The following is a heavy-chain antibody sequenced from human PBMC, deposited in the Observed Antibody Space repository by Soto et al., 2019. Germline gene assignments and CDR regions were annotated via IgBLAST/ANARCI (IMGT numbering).Heavy chain of an antibody. V-gene: IGHV1-18*01. Sequence: ASVKVSCKASGYTFTSYGISWVRQAPGQGLEWMGWISAYNGNTNYAQKLQGRVTMTTDTSTSTAYMELRSLRSDDTAVYYCARVQYYYDSSGYWVPGPWGQGTLVTVSS. CDR3: ARVQYYYDSSGYWVPGP. CDR1: GYTFTSYG. J-gene: IGHJ5*02. D-gene: IGHD3-22*01. CDR2: ISAYNGNT.